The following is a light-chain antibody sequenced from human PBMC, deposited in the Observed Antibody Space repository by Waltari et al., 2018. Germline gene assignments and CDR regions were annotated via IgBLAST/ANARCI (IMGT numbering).Light chain of an antibody. V-gene: IGKV3-20*01. J-gene: IGKJ2*01. CDR1: QSVSSNY. CDR3: QQYGSSPYT. CDR2: GAS. Sequence: EIVLTQSPGTLSLSPGERATLSCRASQSVSSNYLAWYQQKPGQAPRLLSYGASSRATGIPDRFSGSGSVTDFTLTISRLEPEDFAVYYCQQYGSSPYTFGQGTKLEIK.